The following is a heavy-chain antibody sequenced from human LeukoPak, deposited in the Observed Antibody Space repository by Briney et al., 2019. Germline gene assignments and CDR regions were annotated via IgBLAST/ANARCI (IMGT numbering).Heavy chain of an antibody. V-gene: IGHV4-4*02. CDR1: GGSISSSNW. CDR2: IYHSGST. Sequence: PSETLSLTCAVSGGSISSSNWWSWVRQPPGKGLEWIGEIYHSGSTNYNPSLKSRVTISVDKSKNQFSLKLSSVTAADTAVYYCAGDGIAVAGIRAFDIWGQGTMVTVSS. D-gene: IGHD6-19*01. J-gene: IGHJ3*02. CDR3: AGDGIAVAGIRAFDI.